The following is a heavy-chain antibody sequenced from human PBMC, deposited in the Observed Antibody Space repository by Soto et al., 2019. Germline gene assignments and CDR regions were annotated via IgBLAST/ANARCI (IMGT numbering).Heavy chain of an antibody. V-gene: IGHV1-18*01. J-gene: IGHJ5*02. D-gene: IGHD5-12*01. CDR2: ISAYSGNT. CDR3: ARRRSGYDLNWFDP. Sequence: QVQLVQSGAEVKKPGASLKVSCKASGYTFTNYGITWVRQAPGQGLEWMGWISAYSGNTNYAQKVQGRVTMTTDTSTNTAYMELRSLRSDDTAVYYCARRRSGYDLNWFDPWGQGTLVTVSS. CDR1: GYTFTNYG.